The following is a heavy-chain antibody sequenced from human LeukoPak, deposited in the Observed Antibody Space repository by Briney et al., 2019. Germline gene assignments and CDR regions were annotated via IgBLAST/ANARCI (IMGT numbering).Heavy chain of an antibody. CDR1: GFTFSSYG. Sequence: GSLRLSCAASGFTFSSYGMHWVRQAPGKGLEWVAVISYDGSNKYYADSVRGRFTISRDNSKNTLYLQMNSLRAEDTAVYYCAKAEPGYSSGWYGYYGMDVWGQGTTVTVSS. V-gene: IGHV3-30*18. CDR2: ISYDGSNK. CDR3: AKAEPGYSSGWYGYYGMDV. J-gene: IGHJ6*02. D-gene: IGHD6-19*01.